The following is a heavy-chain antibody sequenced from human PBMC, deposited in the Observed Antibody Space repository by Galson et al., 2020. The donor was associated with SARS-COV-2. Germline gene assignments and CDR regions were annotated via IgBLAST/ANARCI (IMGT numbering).Heavy chain of an antibody. D-gene: IGHD3-22*01. CDR2: INSDGSST. J-gene: IGHJ3*02. CDR3: VKEYYYDSTGPRDAFDI. V-gene: IGHV3-74*01. Sequence: GESLKISCAASGFTFSSYWMHWVRQAPGKGLVWVSRINSDGSSTRYADFVKGRFTISRDNAKNTLYLQMNSLRTEDTAVYYCVKEYYYDSTGPRDAFDIWCQGTMVTVSS. CDR1: GFTFSSYW.